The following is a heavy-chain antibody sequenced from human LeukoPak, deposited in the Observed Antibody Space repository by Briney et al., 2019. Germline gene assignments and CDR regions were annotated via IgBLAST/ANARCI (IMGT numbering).Heavy chain of an antibody. CDR3: ARVDYYDSSLPNAFDI. D-gene: IGHD3-22*01. Sequence: ASVKVSCKASGYTFTSYGISWVRQAPGQGLEWMGWISAYNGNTNYAQKLQGRVTMTTDTSTSTAYMELRSLRSDDTAVYYCARVDYYDSSLPNAFDIWGQGTMVTVSS. V-gene: IGHV1-18*01. CDR1: GYTFTSYG. CDR2: ISAYNGNT. J-gene: IGHJ3*02.